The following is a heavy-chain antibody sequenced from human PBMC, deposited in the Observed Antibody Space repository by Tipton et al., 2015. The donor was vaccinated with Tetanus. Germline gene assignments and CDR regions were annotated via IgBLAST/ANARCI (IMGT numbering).Heavy chain of an antibody. CDR3: ARGGSGNFDY. V-gene: IGHV3-74*01. D-gene: IGHD1-26*01. CDR2: INNDGSDT. Sequence: SLRLSCAASGFTSTRFTFANAWMSWVRQAPGEGLVWVSRINNDGSDTIYADSVKGRFTIARDNAKNTLYLQMNSLRAEDTAVYYCARGGSGNFDYWGQGTLVTVSS. J-gene: IGHJ4*02. CDR1: GFTSTRFTFANAW.